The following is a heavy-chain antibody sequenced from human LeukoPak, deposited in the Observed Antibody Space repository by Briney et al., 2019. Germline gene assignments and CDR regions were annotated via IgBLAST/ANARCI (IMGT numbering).Heavy chain of an antibody. CDR3: AKGFGYCSSTSCYPYYYMDV. CDR2: ISYDGSNK. D-gene: IGHD2-2*03. V-gene: IGHV3-30*18. Sequence: PGGSLRLSCAASGFTFSSYGMHWVRQAPGKGLEWVAVISYDGSNKYYADSVKGRFTISRDNSKNTLYLQMNSLRAEDTAVYYCAKGFGYCSSTSCYPYYYMDVWGKGTTVTVSS. CDR1: GFTFSSYG. J-gene: IGHJ6*03.